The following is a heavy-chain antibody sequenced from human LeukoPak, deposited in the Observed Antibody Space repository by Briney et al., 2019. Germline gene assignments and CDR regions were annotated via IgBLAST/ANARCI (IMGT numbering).Heavy chain of an antibody. Sequence: GGSLRLSCAVSGFTFSSHSMTWVRQPPGKGLDWVSTISPSGGSTFYADSVKGRFAVSRDNSRNTLYLQMNTLRAEDTAVYYCSAQPEALAGGLHYWGQGALVTVSS. J-gene: IGHJ4*02. V-gene: IGHV3-23*01. D-gene: IGHD6-19*01. CDR2: ISPSGGST. CDR1: GFTFSSHS. CDR3: SAQPEALAGGLHY.